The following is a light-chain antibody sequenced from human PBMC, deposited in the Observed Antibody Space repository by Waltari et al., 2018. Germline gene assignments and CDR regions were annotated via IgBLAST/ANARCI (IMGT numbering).Light chain of an antibody. CDR2: GAF. CDR1: HGVSNNY. CDR3: QQYGDFPLT. V-gene: IGKV3-20*01. Sequence: EIVLTQSPGTLSLSPGERATLSCRASHGVSNNYLAWYQRKPGKAPRLLIYGAFRRPSGIPDRFSGSGSGTDFTLTISRLEPEDFAVYFCQQYGDFPLTFGQGTKVEVK. J-gene: IGKJ1*01.